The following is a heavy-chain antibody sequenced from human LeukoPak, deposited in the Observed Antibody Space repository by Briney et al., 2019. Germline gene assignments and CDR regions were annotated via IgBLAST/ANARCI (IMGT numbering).Heavy chain of an antibody. J-gene: IGHJ4*02. D-gene: IGHD3-16*02. CDR2: IRYDGSNK. Sequence: GGSLRLSCAASGSTFSSYGMHWVRQAPGKGLEWVAFIRYDGSNKYYADSVKGRFTISRDNSKNTLYLQMNSLRAEDTAVYYCAKDFYDYVWGSYRYTRYFDYWGQGTLVTVSS. CDR1: GSTFSSYG. CDR3: AKDFYDYVWGSYRYTRYFDY. V-gene: IGHV3-30*02.